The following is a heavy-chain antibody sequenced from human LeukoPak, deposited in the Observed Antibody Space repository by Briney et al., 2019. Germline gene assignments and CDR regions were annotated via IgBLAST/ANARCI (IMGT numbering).Heavy chain of an antibody. CDR2: ISSNGGST. J-gene: IGHJ4*02. D-gene: IGHD3-10*01. CDR3: ARTLWFGELEADFDY. V-gene: IGHV3-64*01. Sequence: PGGSLRLSCAASGFTFSRYAMHWVRQAPGKGLESVSAISSNGGSTYYANSVKGRFTISRDNAKNSLYLQMNSLRAEDTALYYCARTLWFGELEADFDYWGQGTLVTVSS. CDR1: GFTFSRYA.